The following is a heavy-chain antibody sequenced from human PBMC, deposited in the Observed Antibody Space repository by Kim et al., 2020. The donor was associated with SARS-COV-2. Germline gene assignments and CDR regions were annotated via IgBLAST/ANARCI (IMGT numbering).Heavy chain of an antibody. J-gene: IGHJ5*02. CDR2: IYPGDSDT. CDR3: AKQYYYDSSGYYVSNWFDP. Sequence: GESLKISRKGSGYSFTSYWIGWVRQMPGKGLEWMGIIYPGDSDTRYSPSFQGQVTISADKSISTAYLQWSSLKASDTAMYYCAKQYYYDSSGYYVSNWFDPWGQGTLVTVSS. CDR1: GYSFTSYW. V-gene: IGHV5-51*01. D-gene: IGHD3-22*01.